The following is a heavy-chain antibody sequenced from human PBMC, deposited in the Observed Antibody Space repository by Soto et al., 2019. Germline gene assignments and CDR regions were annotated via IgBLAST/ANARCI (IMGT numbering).Heavy chain of an antibody. CDR3: AGVTSGYYDY. J-gene: IGHJ4*02. CDR2: ISGSGTST. D-gene: IGHD3-22*01. Sequence: HPGGSLRLSCAASGFTFSSYAMSWVRQAPGKGLEWVSGISGSGTSTYYADSVKRRFTISRDNSRNTLFVQMNSLRAEDTAVYYCAGVTSGYYDYWGQGTLVTV. CDR1: GFTFSSYA. V-gene: IGHV3-23*01.